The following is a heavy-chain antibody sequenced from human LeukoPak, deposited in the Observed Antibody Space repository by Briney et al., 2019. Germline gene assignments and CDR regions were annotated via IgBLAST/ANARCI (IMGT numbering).Heavy chain of an antibody. V-gene: IGHV3-30*03. CDR3: ARATEGFDY. J-gene: IGHJ4*02. CDR1: GFTFNIYG. CDR2: ISSDGSND. Sequence: PGRSLRLSCAASGFTFNIYGMHWVRQAPGKGLEWVAVISSDGSNDYYPGSVKGRFTVSRENAKNSLYLQMNSLRAGDTAVYYCARATEGFDYWGQGTLVTVSS.